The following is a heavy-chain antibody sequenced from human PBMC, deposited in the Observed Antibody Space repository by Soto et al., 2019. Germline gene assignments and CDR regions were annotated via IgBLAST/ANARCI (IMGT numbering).Heavy chain of an antibody. CDR3: ARSIAVTGTYFSGLDV. CDR1: GYSFTSYW. J-gene: IGHJ6*02. Sequence: PGESLKISCKGSGYSFTSYWISWVRQMPGKGLEWMGRIDPSDSYTNYSPSFQGHVTISADKSISTAYLQWSSLKASDTAMYYCARSIAVTGTYFSGLDVWGQGTPVTVS. CDR2: IDPSDSYT. D-gene: IGHD6-19*01. V-gene: IGHV5-10-1*01.